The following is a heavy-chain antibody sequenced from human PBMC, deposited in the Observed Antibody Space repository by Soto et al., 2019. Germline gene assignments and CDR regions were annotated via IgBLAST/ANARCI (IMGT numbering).Heavy chain of an antibody. D-gene: IGHD3-10*01. CDR2: IYWDDDK. Sequence: QITLKESGPTLVKPTQTLPLTCTFSGFSLSTSGVGVGWIRQPPGKALEWLALIYWDDDKRYSPSLKSRLTITKDPSKIQVVITMTNMDPVDTATYYCAHRQADYSGSGSSWYFDLWGRGTLVTVSS. CDR3: AHRQADYSGSGSSWYFDL. J-gene: IGHJ2*01. CDR1: GFSLSTSGVG. V-gene: IGHV2-5*02.